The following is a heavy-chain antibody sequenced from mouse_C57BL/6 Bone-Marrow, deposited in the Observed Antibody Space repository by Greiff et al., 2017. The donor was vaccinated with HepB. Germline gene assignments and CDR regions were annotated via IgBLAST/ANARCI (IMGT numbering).Heavy chain of an antibody. CDR1: GYSITSGYY. Sequence: EVQLQQSGPGLVKPSQSLSLTCSVTGYSITSGYYWNWIRQFPGNKLEWMGYISYDGSNNYNPSLKNRISITRDTSKNQFFLKLNSVTTEDTATYYCARTLITTVGEDYWGQGTTLTVSS. CDR2: ISYDGSN. CDR3: ARTLITTVGEDY. V-gene: IGHV3-6*01. D-gene: IGHD1-1*01. J-gene: IGHJ2*01.